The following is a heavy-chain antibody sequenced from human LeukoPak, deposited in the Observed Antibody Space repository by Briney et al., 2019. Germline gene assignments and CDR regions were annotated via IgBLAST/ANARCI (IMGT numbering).Heavy chain of an antibody. J-gene: IGHJ4*02. D-gene: IGHD3-10*01. CDR1: EFYW. CDR3: TRDRDIWFGELRYYFDY. V-gene: IGHV3-49*04. Sequence: GGSLRLSCAASEFYWMHWVRQAPGKGLEWVGFIRSKAYGGTTEYAASVKGRFTISRDDSKSIAYLQMNSLKTEDTAVYYCTRDRDIWFGELRYYFDYWGQGTLVTVSS. CDR2: IRSKAYGGTT.